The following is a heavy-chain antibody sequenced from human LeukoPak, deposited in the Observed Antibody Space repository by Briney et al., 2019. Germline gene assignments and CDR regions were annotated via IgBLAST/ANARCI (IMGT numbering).Heavy chain of an antibody. D-gene: IGHD1-26*01. CDR2: IYSSGST. CDR1: GGSLSSYY. J-gene: IGHJ4*02. Sequence: KPSETLSLTCTVSGGSLSSYYWSWIRQPPGNGLEWIGYIYSSGSTNYNPSLKSRLTISVDTSKNQFSLKLSSVTAADTAVYYCARRLIVGPAFDYWGQGTLVTVSS. CDR3: ARRLIVGPAFDY. V-gene: IGHV4-59*01.